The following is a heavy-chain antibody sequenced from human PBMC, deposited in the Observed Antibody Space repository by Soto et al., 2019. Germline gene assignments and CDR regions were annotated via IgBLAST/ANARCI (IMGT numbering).Heavy chain of an antibody. CDR2: IKSKTDGGTI. Sequence: NPVGSLRLSCASSVFTFSNAWMSCVRQSPGKGLEWVGRIKSKTDGGTIDYAAPVKGRFTISRDDSKNTLYLQMNSLKTEDTAVYYCTTRSYSSSWSIFEYLGQGTLDIVS. CDR3: TTRSYSSSWSIFEY. D-gene: IGHD6-13*01. J-gene: IGHJ4*02. CDR1: VFTFSNAW. V-gene: IGHV3-15*01.